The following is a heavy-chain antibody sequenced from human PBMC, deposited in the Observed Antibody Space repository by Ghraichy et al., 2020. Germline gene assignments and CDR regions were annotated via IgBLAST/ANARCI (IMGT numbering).Heavy chain of an antibody. CDR1: GFTFSSYW. J-gene: IGHJ6*02. CDR3: ARPQTATNGFYYYGMDV. V-gene: IGHV3-74*01. CDR2: INSDGSST. Sequence: GALRLSCAASGFTFSSYWMHWVRQAPGKGLVWVSRINSDGSSTSYADSVKGRFTISRDNAKNTLYLQMNSLRAEDTAVYYCARPQTATNGFYYYGMDVWGQGTTVTVSS. D-gene: IGHD5-12*01.